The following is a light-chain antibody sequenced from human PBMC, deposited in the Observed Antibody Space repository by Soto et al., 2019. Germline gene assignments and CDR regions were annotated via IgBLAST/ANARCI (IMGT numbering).Light chain of an antibody. Sequence: DIVMTQSPDSLAVSLGERATINCKSSQSVLYSPNNKNYLAWYQQKPGQTPKLLIYWASTRESRVPDRFSGSGSVTDFTLTISSLQAEDVAVYYCQQYYSSPYSFGQGTKLEI. CDR2: WAS. V-gene: IGKV4-1*01. CDR3: QQYYSSPYS. CDR1: QSVLYSPNNKNY. J-gene: IGKJ2*01.